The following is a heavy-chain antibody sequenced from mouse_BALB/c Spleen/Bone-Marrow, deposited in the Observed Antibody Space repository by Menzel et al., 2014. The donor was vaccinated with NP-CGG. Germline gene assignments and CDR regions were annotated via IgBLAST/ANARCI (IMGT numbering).Heavy chain of an antibody. V-gene: IGHV1S22*01. D-gene: IGHD1-2*01. J-gene: IGHJ2*01. CDR3: TRGGTTAFDY. Sequence: LQQSGSELVRPGASVKLSCKASGYTFTSYWMHWVKRRHGQGLEWIGNIYPGSGSTNYDEKFKSKGTLTVDTSSSTAYMHLSSLTSEDSAVYYCTRGGTTAFDYWGQGTTLTASS. CDR2: IYPGSGST. CDR1: GYTFTSYW.